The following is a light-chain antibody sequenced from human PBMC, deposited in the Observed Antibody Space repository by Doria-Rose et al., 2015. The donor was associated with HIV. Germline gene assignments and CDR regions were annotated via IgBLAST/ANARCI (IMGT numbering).Light chain of an antibody. CDR3: HQYGTSWT. Sequence: TQSPGTLSLSPGERATLSCRASQSFSSTYLAWYQQKPGQAPSLLIYDGSTRATGISDRFGASGSGTDFTLTTNRLEPEDFALYYCHQYGTSWTFGQGTKVEI. V-gene: IGKV3-20*01. CDR2: DGS. CDR1: QSFSSTY. J-gene: IGKJ1*01.